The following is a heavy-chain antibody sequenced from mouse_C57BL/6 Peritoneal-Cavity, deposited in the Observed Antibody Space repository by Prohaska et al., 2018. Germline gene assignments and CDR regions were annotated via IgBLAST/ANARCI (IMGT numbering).Heavy chain of an antibody. Sequence: PGETVKISCKASGYTFTTYGMSWVKQAPGKGLKWMGRINTYSGVPTYADDFKGRFAFSLETSASTAYWQINNLKNEDTATYFCARGGTDYFDYWGQGTTLTVSA. CDR2: INTYSGVP. D-gene: IGHD2-14*01. CDR1: GYTFTTYG. V-gene: IGHV9-3*01. J-gene: IGHJ2*01. CDR3: ARGGTDYFDY.